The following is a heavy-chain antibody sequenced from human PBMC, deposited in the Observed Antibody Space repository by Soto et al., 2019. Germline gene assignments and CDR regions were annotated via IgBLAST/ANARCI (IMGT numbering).Heavy chain of an antibody. J-gene: IGHJ4*02. CDR1: GGSFSDYY. D-gene: IGHD5-12*01. V-gene: IGHV4-34*01. Sequence: SETLSLTCAVYGGSFSDYYWSWIRQSPGKGLEWIGETSHHGDTAYNPSLKSRAIISVDTSKNQFSLKPSSVTAADTAVYYCASQQEIVATIDYWGQGTLVTVSS. CDR2: TSHHGDT. CDR3: ASQQEIVATIDY.